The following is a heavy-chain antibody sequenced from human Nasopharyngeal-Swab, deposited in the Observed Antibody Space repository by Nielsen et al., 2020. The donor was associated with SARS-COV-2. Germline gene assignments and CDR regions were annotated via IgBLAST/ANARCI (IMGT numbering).Heavy chain of an antibody. V-gene: IGHV3-11*06. Sequence: GESLKISCAASGFSSSDYYMSWIRQAPGKGLEWVAYISRDRSIYTFYADSVKGRFTISRDTPKNSLSVQMDSLRVEDTDVYFCARVGDNVGDYIDYWGQGTLVAVSS. CDR3: ARVGDNVGDYIDY. CDR1: GFSSSDYY. D-gene: IGHD4-17*01. CDR2: ISRDRSIYT. J-gene: IGHJ4*02.